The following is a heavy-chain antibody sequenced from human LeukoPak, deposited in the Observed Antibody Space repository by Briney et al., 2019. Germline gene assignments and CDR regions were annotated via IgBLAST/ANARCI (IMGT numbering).Heavy chain of an antibody. D-gene: IGHD2-2*01. CDR2: INPNIGGT. J-gene: IGHJ6*03. Sequence: ASEKVSCKASGYTFTGYYMHWVRQAPGQGLEWMGWINPNIGGTNYAQKFQGRGSMTRATYISTAYMELSRLRSDDTAVYYCARVDIVVVPAAMRYYYYYMDVWGKGTTVTVSS. V-gene: IGHV1-2*02. CDR3: ARVDIVVVPAAMRYYYYYMDV. CDR1: GYTFTGYY.